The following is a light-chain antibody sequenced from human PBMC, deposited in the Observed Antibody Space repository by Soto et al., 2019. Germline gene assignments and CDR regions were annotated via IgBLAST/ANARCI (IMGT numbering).Light chain of an antibody. V-gene: IGKV1-39*01. CDR3: QQSHSAPHT. Sequence: DIQMTQSPSSLSASVGDRVTITCRASQSIRNYLNWYQQKPGKAPKLLIYAASSLQSGVPSRFSGRGSGADFTLTISRLQPEDFAIYYCQQSHSAPHTFGQGTQLEI. CDR2: AAS. J-gene: IGKJ2*01. CDR1: QSIRNY.